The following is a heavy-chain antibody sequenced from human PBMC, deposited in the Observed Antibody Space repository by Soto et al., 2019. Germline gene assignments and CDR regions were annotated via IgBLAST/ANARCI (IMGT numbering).Heavy chain of an antibody. CDR2: TYYRSKWYN. D-gene: IGHD6-13*01. CDR3: ARGGSSNWYDWFDP. Sequence: SQTLSLTCAIPGDSVSSNSAAWNWIRQSPSRGLEWLGRTYYRSKWYNDYAVSVKSRITINPDTSKNQFSLQLNSVTPEDTVVYYCARGGSSNWYDWFDPWGQGTLVTVSS. J-gene: IGHJ5*01. CDR1: GDSVSSNSAA. V-gene: IGHV6-1*01.